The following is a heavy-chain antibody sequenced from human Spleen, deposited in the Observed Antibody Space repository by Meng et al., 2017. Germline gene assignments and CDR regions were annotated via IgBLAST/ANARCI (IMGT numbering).Heavy chain of an antibody. V-gene: IGHV4-30-2*01. CDR1: GGSITSGGSS. Sequence: QVQLQESGPGLVKPSQTLSLTCAVSGGSITSGGSSWSWIRQPPGKGLDWIGYIYDSGSAYYNSSLKSRVSMSVDTSKNQFSLNLSSVTAADTAVYYCARGGWSLDYWGQGTLVTVSS. CDR3: ARGGWSLDY. CDR2: IYDSGSA. J-gene: IGHJ4*02. D-gene: IGHD2-15*01.